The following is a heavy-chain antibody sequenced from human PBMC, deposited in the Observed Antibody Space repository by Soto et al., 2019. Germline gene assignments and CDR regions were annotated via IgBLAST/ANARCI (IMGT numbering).Heavy chain of an antibody. Sequence: QVQLVQSGAEVKKPGASVKVSCKASGYTFTSYDINWVRRASGQGLEWMGWMNPNSGNTGYAQKFQGRVTMTRNTSISTAYMELSSLRSEDTAVYYCARRTLIRGLVVVTLGGFDYWGQGTLVTVCS. J-gene: IGHJ4*02. CDR1: GYTFTSYD. CDR2: MNPNSGNT. V-gene: IGHV1-8*01. D-gene: IGHD3-22*01. CDR3: ARRTLIRGLVVVTLGGFDY.